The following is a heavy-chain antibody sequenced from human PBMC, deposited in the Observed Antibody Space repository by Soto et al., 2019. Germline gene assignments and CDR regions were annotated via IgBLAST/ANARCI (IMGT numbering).Heavy chain of an antibody. V-gene: IGHV3-9*01. CDR1: GFTFDDYA. Sequence: EVQLVESGGGLVQPGRSLRLSCAASGFTFDDYAMHWVRQAPGKGLEWVSGISWNSGSIGYADSVKGRFTISRDNAKNSLYLQMNNLRAEDTALYYCAKDTGAYGAATGGAFDIWGQGTMVTVSS. D-gene: IGHD4-17*01. CDR3: AKDTGAYGAATGGAFDI. CDR2: ISWNSGSI. J-gene: IGHJ3*02.